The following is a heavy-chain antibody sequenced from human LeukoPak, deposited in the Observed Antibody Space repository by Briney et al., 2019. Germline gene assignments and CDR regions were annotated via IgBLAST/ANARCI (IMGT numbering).Heavy chain of an antibody. CDR2: INPNSGGT. D-gene: IGHD5-24*01. J-gene: IGHJ3*02. CDR1: GYTFTGYY. CDR3: ARESRDGYSDAFDI. Sequence: SVKVSCKASGYTFTGYYLHWVRQAPGQGLEWMGWINPNSGGTNYAQKFQGRVTMTRDTSISTAYMELSRLRSDATAVYYCARESRDGYSDAFDIWGQGTMVTVSS. V-gene: IGHV1-2*02.